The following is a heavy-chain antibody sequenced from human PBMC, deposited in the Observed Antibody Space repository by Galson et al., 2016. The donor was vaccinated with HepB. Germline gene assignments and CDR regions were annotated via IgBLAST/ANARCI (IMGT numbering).Heavy chain of an antibody. J-gene: IGHJ6*02. CDR1: GFTFSSYG. D-gene: IGHD3-3*01. Sequence: SQRLSCAASGFTFSSYGMHWVRQAPGKGLEWVAVISSEGRHKYYADSVKGRFAISRDNSKNSLYLQMNSLRAEDTAVYYCAKGFRSRVMHVWGQGTTVTVFS. CDR2: ISSEGRHK. CDR3: AKGFRSRVMHV. V-gene: IGHV3-30*18.